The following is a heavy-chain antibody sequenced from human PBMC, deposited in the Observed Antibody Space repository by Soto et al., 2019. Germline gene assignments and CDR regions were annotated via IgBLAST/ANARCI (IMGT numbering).Heavy chain of an antibody. CDR3: AKAWFHCIDL. D-gene: IGHD2-15*01. CDR2: ITSDGSET. J-gene: IGHJ4*02. CDR1: LFACTLSW. V-gene: IGHV3-74*01. Sequence: PGWSLRLSCAATLFACTLSWMHWVRQVPGTPLEWVSRITSDGSETIYADSVKGRFTISRDNAESTVYLQMNSLRAEDTGIYYCAKAWFHCIDLWGQGP.